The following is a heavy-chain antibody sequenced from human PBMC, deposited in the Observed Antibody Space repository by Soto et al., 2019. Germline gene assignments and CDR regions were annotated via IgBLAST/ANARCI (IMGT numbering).Heavy chain of an antibody. CDR3: ARTPATYCGGDCYNYYYYYCMDV. Sequence: SGPTLVNPTQTLTLTCTFSGFSLSTSGMCVSWIRQPPGKALEWLALIDWDDDKYYSTSLKTRLTISKDTSKNQVVLTMTNMDPVDTATYYCARTPATYCGGDCYNYYYYYCMDVWGQGTTVTVSS. J-gene: IGHJ6*02. CDR1: GFSLSTSGMC. CDR2: IDWDDDK. D-gene: IGHD2-21*02. V-gene: IGHV2-70*01.